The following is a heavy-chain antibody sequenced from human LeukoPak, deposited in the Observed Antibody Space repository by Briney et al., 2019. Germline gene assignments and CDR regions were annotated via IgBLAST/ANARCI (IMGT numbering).Heavy chain of an antibody. V-gene: IGHV3-74*01. D-gene: IGHD6-13*01. Sequence: GGSLRLSCAASGFTFSSYWMHWVRQAPGKGLVWVSRINSDGSSTSYADSVKGRFTISRDNAKNTLYLQMNSLRAEDTAVYYCARDGSSWYNGDYYYGMDVWGQGTTVTVSS. CDR2: INSDGSST. CDR3: ARDGSSWYNGDYYYGMDV. J-gene: IGHJ6*02. CDR1: GFTFSSYW.